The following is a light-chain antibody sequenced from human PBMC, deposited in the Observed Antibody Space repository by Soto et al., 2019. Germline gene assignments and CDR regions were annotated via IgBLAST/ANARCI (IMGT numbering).Light chain of an antibody. CDR2: GAS. J-gene: IGKJ3*01. CDR1: QSVSSN. CDR3: QQYNNWPFT. V-gene: IGKV3-15*01. Sequence: EIVMTQSPATLSVYPGERATLSCRASQSVSSNLAWYQQKPGQAPRLLIYGASTRATGIPARFSGSGSGTEFTLTISSLQSEDFAVYYCQQYNNWPFTFGPGTKVAIK.